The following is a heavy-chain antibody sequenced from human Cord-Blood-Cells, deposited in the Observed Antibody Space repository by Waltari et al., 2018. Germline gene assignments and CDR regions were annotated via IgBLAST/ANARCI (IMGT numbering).Heavy chain of an antibody. V-gene: IGHV3-23*01. Sequence: EVQLLESGGGLVQPGGSLRLSCAASGFTFSSYAMSWVRQAPGKGLEWVSANSGSGGSTYYADSVKGRFTISRDNSKNTLYLQMNSLRAEDTAVYYCAKDQVIVVVITLDYWGQGTLVTVSS. D-gene: IGHD3-22*01. CDR2: NSGSGGST. J-gene: IGHJ4*02. CDR1: GFTFSSYA. CDR3: AKDQVIVVVITLDY.